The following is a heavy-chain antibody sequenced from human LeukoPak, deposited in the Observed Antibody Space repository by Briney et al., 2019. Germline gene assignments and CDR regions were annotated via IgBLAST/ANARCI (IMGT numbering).Heavy chain of an antibody. CDR3: ARARDFYYYYMDV. CDR2: INWNSDSI. Sequence: PGGSLRLSCAVSGFTFDDYAMHWVRQVPGKGLEWVSGINWNSDSIGYADSVKGRFTTSRDNAKNSLHLQMNSLRAEDTALYYCARARDFYYYYMDVWGKGTTVTVSS. CDR1: GFTFDDYA. V-gene: IGHV3-9*01. J-gene: IGHJ6*03.